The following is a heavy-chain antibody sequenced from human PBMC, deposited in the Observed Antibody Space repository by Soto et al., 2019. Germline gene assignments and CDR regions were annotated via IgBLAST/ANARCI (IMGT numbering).Heavy chain of an antibody. CDR3: ARQADRDYFDH. D-gene: IGHD3-10*01. V-gene: IGHV4-39*01. CDR1: GGSISSTSYY. Sequence: KTSETLSLTCTVSGGSISSTSYYWGWVRQPPGKGLEWIGCIYYTGRAYYNPSLKSRVTISTDTSKNQFSLRLSSVTAADTTIYYCARQADRDYFDHWGQGTLVTVSS. J-gene: IGHJ4*02. CDR2: IYYTGRA.